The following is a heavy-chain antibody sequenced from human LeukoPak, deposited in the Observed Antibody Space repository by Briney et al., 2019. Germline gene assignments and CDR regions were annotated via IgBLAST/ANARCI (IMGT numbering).Heavy chain of an antibody. CDR3: ARLIAAAGTFYYYYGMDV. CDR2: IYYSGNT. V-gene: IGHV4-39*07. D-gene: IGHD6-13*01. CDR1: GGSIRSGAYY. J-gene: IGHJ6*02. Sequence: PSETLSLTCTVSGGSIRSGAYYWGWIRQPPGKGLEWIGSIYYSGNTYYSPSLKSRVTMSIDTSRSQFSLKLSSVTAADTAVYYCARLIAAAGTFYYYYGMDVWGQGTTVTVSS.